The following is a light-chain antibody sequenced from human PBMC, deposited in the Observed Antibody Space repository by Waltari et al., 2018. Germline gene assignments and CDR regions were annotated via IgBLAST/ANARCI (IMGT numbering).Light chain of an antibody. J-gene: IGKJ4*01. CDR2: DAS. V-gene: IGKV3-11*01. CDR1: QSVSTY. CDR3: RQRSNWSLT. Sequence: EIVLTQSPATLSLSPGERATLSCRASQSVSTYLGWYQQKPGQAPGPLIYDASNRATAIPARFSGSGSGTDFTLTISSLEPEDFAVYYCRQRSNWSLTFGGGTKVEIK.